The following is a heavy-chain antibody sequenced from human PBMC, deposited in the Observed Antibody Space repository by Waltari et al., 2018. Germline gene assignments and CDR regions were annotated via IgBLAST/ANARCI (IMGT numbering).Heavy chain of an antibody. CDR3: ASQYYYDSSGYPGY. J-gene: IGHJ4*02. V-gene: IGHV3-33*01. Sequence: QVQLVESGGGVVQPGRSLGLSCAASGFTFSSYGMHWVRQAPGKGLAGEAVMWYEGSNKVYADSVKGRVTIARDNSKNTLYLQINSLRAEDTAVYYFASQYYYDSSGYPGYWGQGTLVTVSS. CDR2: MWYEGSNK. D-gene: IGHD3-22*01. CDR1: GFTFSSYG.